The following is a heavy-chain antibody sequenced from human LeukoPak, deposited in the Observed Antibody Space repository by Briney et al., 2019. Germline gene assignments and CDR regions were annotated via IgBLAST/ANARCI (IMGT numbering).Heavy chain of an antibody. V-gene: IGHV3-74*01. CDR3: ARDQLYCTGGTCYFDY. CDR2: INSDGSST. D-gene: IGHD2-8*02. CDR1: GFTFSSYW. J-gene: IGHJ4*02. Sequence: GGSLRLSCAASGFTFSSYWMHWVRQAPGKGLVWVSRINSDGSSTTYADSVKGRFTISRDNAKNTPYLQMNSLRAEDTAVYYCARDQLYCTGGTCYFDYWGQGTLVTVSS.